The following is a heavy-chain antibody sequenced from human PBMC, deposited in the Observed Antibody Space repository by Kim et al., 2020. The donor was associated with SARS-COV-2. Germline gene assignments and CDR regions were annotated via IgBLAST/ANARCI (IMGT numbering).Heavy chain of an antibody. J-gene: IGHJ4*02. Sequence: SETLSLTCTVSGGSISSSSYYWGWIRQPPGKGLEWIGSIYYSGSTYYNPSLKSRVTISVDTSKNQFSLKLSSVTAADTAVYYCARHIVVVVAAEDSYFGYWGQGTLVTVSS. V-gene: IGHV4-39*01. CDR1: GGSISSSSYY. CDR2: IYYSGST. D-gene: IGHD2-15*01. CDR3: ARHIVVVVAAEDSYFGY.